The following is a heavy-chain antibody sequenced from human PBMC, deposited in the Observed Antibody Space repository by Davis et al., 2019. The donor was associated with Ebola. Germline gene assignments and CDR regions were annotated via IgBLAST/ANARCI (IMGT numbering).Heavy chain of an antibody. CDR2: INTNTGNP. J-gene: IGHJ4*02. D-gene: IGHD6-13*01. CDR3: ARDVSSSWSYYFDY. Sequence: ASVKVSCKASGYTFTSYAMNWVRQAPGQGLEWMGWINTNTGNPTYAQGFTGRFVFSLDTSVSTAYLQISSLKAEDTAVYYCARDVSSSWSYYFDYWGQGTLVTVSS. CDR1: GYTFTSYA. V-gene: IGHV7-4-1*02.